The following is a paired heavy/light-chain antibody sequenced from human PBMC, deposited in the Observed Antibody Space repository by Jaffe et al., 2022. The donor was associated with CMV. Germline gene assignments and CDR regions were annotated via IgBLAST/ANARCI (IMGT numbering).Heavy chain of an antibody. CDR1: GFTFDDYT. D-gene: IGHD5-12*01. V-gene: IGHV3-43*01. J-gene: IGHJ4*02. CDR2: ISWDGGST. CDR3: AKDMTGGYNPTAFDY. Sequence: EVQLVESGGVVVQPGGSLRLSCAASGFTFDDYTMHWVRQAPGKGLEWVSLISWDGGSTYYADSVKGRFTISRDNSKNSLYLQMNSLRTEDTALYYCAKDMTGGYNPTAFDYWGQGTLVTVSS.
Light chain of an antibody. CDR2: EVS. CDR3: MQGIHLRT. CDR1: QSLLHSDGKTY. Sequence: DIVMTQTPLSLSVTPGQPASISCKSSQSLLHSDGKTYLYWYLQKPGQSPQLLIYEVSSRFSGVPDRFSGSGSGTDFTLKISRVEAEDVGVYYCMQGIHLRTFGQGTKVEIK. V-gene: IGKV2-29*02. J-gene: IGKJ1*01.